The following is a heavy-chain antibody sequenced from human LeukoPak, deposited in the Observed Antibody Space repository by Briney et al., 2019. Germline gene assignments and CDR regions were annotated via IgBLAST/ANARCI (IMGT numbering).Heavy chain of an antibody. Sequence: ASVKVSCKASGGTFSSYAISWVRQAPEQGLEWMGGIIPIFGTANYAQKFQGRVTITADKSTSTAYMELSSLRSEDTAVYYCARGGLWVTMVRGAPYGMDVWGKGTTVTVSS. J-gene: IGHJ6*04. D-gene: IGHD3-10*01. V-gene: IGHV1-69*06. CDR1: GGTFSSYA. CDR2: IIPIFGTA. CDR3: ARGGLWVTMVRGAPYGMDV.